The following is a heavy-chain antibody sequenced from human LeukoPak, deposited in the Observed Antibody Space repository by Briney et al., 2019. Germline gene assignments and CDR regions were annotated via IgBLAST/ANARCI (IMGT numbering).Heavy chain of an antibody. CDR3: ARAPSGLDY. CDR2: TTNKAHSYTT. CDR1: GFTVSSNY. J-gene: IGHJ4*02. V-gene: IGHV3-72*01. D-gene: IGHD2-15*01. Sequence: GGSLRLSCAASGFTVSSNYMSWVRQAPGKGLEWVGRTTNKAHSYTTEYAASVKGRFTISRDDSQNSLYLQMNSLKTEDTAVYYCARAPSGLDYWGQGILVTVSS.